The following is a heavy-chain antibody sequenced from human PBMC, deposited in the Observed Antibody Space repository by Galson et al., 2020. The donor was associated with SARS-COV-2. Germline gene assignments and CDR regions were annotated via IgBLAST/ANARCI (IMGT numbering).Heavy chain of an antibody. J-gene: IGHJ1*01. CDR3: ARNGRECSGGICDGAEYFQH. CDR2: ISSSGIYT. D-gene: IGHD2-15*01. CDR1: DFRLRDYY. V-gene: IGHV3-11*06. Sequence: GESLKISCVASDFRLRDYYMSWIRQAPGQGLEWISYISSSGIYTNYADSVTGRFTIFRDNAKNSLYLEVNSLRAEDTAVYYCARNGRECSGGICDGAEYFQHWGQGTLVTVSS.